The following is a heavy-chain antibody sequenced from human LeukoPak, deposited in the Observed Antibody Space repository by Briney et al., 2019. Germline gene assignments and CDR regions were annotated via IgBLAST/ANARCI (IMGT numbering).Heavy chain of an antibody. CDR3: AKVRGVVLLWFEGFDY. CDR2: ISGSGGST. CDR1: GFTFSSYA. J-gene: IGHJ4*02. V-gene: IGHV3-23*01. Sequence: GGSLRLSCAASGFTFSSYAMSWVRQAPGKGLEWVSAISGSGGSTHYADSVKGRFTISRDNSKNTLYLQMNSLRAEDTAVYYCAKVRGVVLLWFEGFDYWGQGALVTVSS. D-gene: IGHD3-10*01.